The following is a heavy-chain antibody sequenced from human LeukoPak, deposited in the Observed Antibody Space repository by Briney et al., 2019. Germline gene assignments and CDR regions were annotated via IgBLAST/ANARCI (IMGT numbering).Heavy chain of an antibody. CDR1: GGSFSGYY. CDR2: INHSGST. CDR3: ARRGYSYAV. V-gene: IGHV4-34*01. D-gene: IGHD5-18*01. J-gene: IGHJ4*02. Sequence: SETLSLICAVYGGSFSGYYWSWIRQHPGKGLEWIGEINHSGSTNYNPSLKSRVTISVDTSKNQFSLKLSSVTAADTAVYYCARRGYSYAVWGQGTLVTVSS.